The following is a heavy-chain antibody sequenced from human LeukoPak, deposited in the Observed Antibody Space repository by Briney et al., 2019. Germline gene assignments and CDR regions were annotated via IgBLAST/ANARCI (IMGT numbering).Heavy chain of an antibody. J-gene: IGHJ4*02. CDR2: INHSGST. CDR1: GGSFSGYY. CDR3: ARGAINVLLWFGELAPFDY. V-gene: IGHV4-34*01. D-gene: IGHD3-10*01. Sequence: PSETLSLTCAVYGGSFSGYYWSWIRQPPGKGLEWIGAINHSGSTNYNPSLKSRVTISVDTSKNQFSLKLSSVTAADTAVYYCARGAINVLLWFGELAPFDYWGQGTLVTVSS.